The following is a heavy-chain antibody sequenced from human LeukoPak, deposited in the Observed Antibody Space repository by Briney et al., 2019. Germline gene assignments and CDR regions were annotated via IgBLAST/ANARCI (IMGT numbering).Heavy chain of an antibody. V-gene: IGHV3-15*01. CDR3: TTDPPSIGYSGYDYRRYLGGDDY. CDR2: IKSKTDGGTT. CDR1: GFTFSNAW. J-gene: IGHJ4*02. D-gene: IGHD5-12*01. Sequence: GGSLRLSCAASGFTFSNAWMSWVRQAPGNGLEWGGRIKSKTDGGTTDYAAPVKVRFTISRDDSKNTLYLQMNSLKTEDTAVYYCTTDPPSIGYSGYDYRRYLGGDDYWGQGTLVTVSS.